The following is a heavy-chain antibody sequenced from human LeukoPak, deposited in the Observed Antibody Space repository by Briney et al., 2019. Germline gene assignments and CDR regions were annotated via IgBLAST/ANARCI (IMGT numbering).Heavy chain of an antibody. J-gene: IGHJ3*02. V-gene: IGHV3-48*03. CDR1: GFTFSSYE. D-gene: IGHD6-13*01. CDR3: ARRAAAGHLDGFDI. Sequence: QPGGSLRLSCAVSGFTFSSYEMNWVRQAPGRGLEWVSYISGSDNTRSYADSVKGRFTISRDNAKSSLSLPMNSLRAEDTAVYYCARRAAAGHLDGFDIWGQGTLITVSS. CDR2: ISGSDNTR.